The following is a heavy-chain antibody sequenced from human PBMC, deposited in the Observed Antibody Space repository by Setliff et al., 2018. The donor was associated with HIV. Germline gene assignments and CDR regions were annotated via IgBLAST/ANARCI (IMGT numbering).Heavy chain of an antibody. Sequence: PSKTLSLTCTVSGGSMRSRSDYWGWIRQAPGKGLEWIVIFYYGGSTYYNPSLKSRVTISVDTSKNQFSLKLSSVTAADTAVYYCARKSISSGYDYSEDWGQGTLVTVSS. CDR1: GGSMRSRSDY. CDR2: FYYGGST. D-gene: IGHD5-12*01. J-gene: IGHJ4*02. V-gene: IGHV4-39*01. CDR3: ARKSISSGYDYSED.